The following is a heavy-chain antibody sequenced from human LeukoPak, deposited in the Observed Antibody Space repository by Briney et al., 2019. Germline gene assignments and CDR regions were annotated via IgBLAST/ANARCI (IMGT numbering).Heavy chain of an antibody. CDR2: IHFTGST. V-gene: IGHV4-59*11. Sequence: SETLSLTCTVSGGSIGSHYWSWIRQLPGKGLEWIGYIHFTGSTDYNPSFKSRVTMSVDTSENQFSLKLSSVIAADTAVYYCAGHGLAVTFAFDIWGQGTVVTVSS. CDR1: GGSIGSHY. J-gene: IGHJ3*02. CDR3: AGHGLAVTFAFDI. D-gene: IGHD2/OR15-2a*01.